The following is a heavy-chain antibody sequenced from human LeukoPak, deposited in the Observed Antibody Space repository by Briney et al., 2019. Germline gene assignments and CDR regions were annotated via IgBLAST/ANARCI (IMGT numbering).Heavy chain of an antibody. CDR3: AREGGRRRASNFNWFDP. CDR1: GFTFSAYT. Sequence: GGSLRLSCAASGFTFSAYTMNWVRQAPGKGLEWVSAVSSNSAYIYYADSLRGRFTISRDNAKSLLYLQINSLRADDTAVYYCAREGGRRRASNFNWFDPWGQGTLVTVSS. D-gene: IGHD3-16*01. V-gene: IGHV3-21*06. CDR2: VSSNSAYI. J-gene: IGHJ5*02.